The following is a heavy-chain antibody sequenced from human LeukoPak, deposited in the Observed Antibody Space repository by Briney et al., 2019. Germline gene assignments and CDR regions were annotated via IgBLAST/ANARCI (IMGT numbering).Heavy chain of an antibody. D-gene: IGHD2-2*01. V-gene: IGHV3-33*01. CDR3: ARPSCSRTDCYADAFDV. J-gene: IGHJ3*01. CDR1: GFTFSSYA. Sequence: GGSLRLSCAASGFTFSSYAMHWVRQAPGKGLEWVAVIWYDGSNENYGDSVKGRFTISRDNSKNTLYLQMSSLRAEDTAVYYCARPSCSRTDCYADAFDVWGQGTMVTVSS. CDR2: IWYDGSNE.